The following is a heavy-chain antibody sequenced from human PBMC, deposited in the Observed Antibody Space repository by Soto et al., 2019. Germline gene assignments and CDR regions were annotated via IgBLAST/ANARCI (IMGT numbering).Heavy chain of an antibody. V-gene: IGHV3-30*18. J-gene: IGHJ4*02. Sequence: QVQLVDSGGGVVQPGRSLRLSCAASGFIFSNYGMHWVRQAPGKGLEWVGLISNDGSKKYYADSVKGRFIISRDNSKNTRYREMNSLRAEDTVVYYCAKVPIRPYYFDYWGQGTLVIVSS. CDR2: ISNDGSKK. CDR1: GFIFSNYG. CDR3: AKVPIRPYYFDY. D-gene: IGHD3-9*01.